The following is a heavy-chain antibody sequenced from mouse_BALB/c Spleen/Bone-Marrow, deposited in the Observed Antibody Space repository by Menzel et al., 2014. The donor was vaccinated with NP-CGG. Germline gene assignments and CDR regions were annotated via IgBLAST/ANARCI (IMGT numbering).Heavy chain of an antibody. Sequence: QVQLQQSGAELVRPGASVKPSCKASGYSFTNYWMNWMKQRLGQGLEWIGMIHPSDSGTRLNQKFKDKATLTVDESSSTAYMQLSSPTSEDSAVCYCASDDYDGSWFAYWGQGTLVTVSA. J-gene: IGHJ3*01. CDR1: GYSFTNYW. D-gene: IGHD2-4*01. V-gene: IGHV1-74*01. CDR3: ASDDYDGSWFAY. CDR2: IHPSDSGT.